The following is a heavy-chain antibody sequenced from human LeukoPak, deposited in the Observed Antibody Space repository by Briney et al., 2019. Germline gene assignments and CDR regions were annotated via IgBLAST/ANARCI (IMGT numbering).Heavy chain of an antibody. CDR2: INWNGGST. J-gene: IGHJ4*02. CDR3: ARGQYYYDSSGYYTLGY. D-gene: IGHD3-22*01. CDR1: GFSLDDYG. Sequence: GGSLRLSCAASGFSLDDYGMSWVRQAPGKGLEWVSGINWNGGSTGYADSVKGRFTISRANAKNSLYLQMNSLRAEDTALYYCARGQYYYDSSGYYTLGYWGQGTLVTVSS. V-gene: IGHV3-20*04.